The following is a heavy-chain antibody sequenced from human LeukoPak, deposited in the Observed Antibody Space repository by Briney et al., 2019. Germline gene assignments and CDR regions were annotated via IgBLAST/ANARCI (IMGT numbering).Heavy chain of an antibody. CDR1: GYTFTGYY. D-gene: IGHD2-2*02. Sequence: ASVKVSCKASGYTFTGYYMHWVRQAPGQGLEWMGWINPNSGGTNYAQKFQGRVTMTRDTSISTAYMELSRLTSDDTAVFYCARGHCSSTSCYIDYWGQGTLVTVSS. CDR2: INPNSGGT. J-gene: IGHJ4*02. V-gene: IGHV1-2*02. CDR3: ARGHCSSTSCYIDY.